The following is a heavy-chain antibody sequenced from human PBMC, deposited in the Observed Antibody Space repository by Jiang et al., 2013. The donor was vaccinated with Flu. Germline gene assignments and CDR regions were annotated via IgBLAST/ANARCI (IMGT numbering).Heavy chain of an antibody. J-gene: IGHJ4*02. CDR1: GGSFSGYY. CDR2: IYYSGST. CDR3: ARGLGEIAVAGEGVVY. Sequence: ETLSLSCAVYGGSFSGYYWTWIRQPPGKGLEWIGSIYYSGSTYYNPSLKSRVTISVDTSKNQFSLKLSSVTAADTAVYYCARGLGEIAVAGEGVVYWGQGTLVTVSS. D-gene: IGHD6-19*01. V-gene: IGHV4-34*01.